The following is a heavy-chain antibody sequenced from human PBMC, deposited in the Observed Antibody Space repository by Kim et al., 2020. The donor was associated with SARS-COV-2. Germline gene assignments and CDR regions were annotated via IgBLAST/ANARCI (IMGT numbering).Heavy chain of an antibody. V-gene: IGHV3-23*01. CDR2: ISGSGDST. Sequence: GGSLRLSCAASGFTFSSHSMSWVRQAPGKGLEWISAISGSGDSTYYADSVMGRFTVSRDNSKNTLYLQMTSLRAEDTATYYCAQNQDSNAYAVIDYWGQGTLVTVSS. D-gene: IGHD3-22*01. CDR3: AQNQDSNAYAVIDY. J-gene: IGHJ4*02. CDR1: GFTFSSHS.